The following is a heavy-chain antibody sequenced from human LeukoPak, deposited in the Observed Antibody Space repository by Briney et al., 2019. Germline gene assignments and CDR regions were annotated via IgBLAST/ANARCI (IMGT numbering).Heavy chain of an antibody. CDR2: INTNTGNP. CDR1: GYTFTSYA. Sequence: ASVKVSCKASGYTFTSYAMNWVRQAPGQGLEWMGWINTNTGNPTYAQGFTGRFVFSLDTSVSTAYPQISSLKAEDTAVYYCSTTIIAADARDAFDIWGQGTMVTVSS. J-gene: IGHJ3*02. D-gene: IGHD6-13*01. V-gene: IGHV7-4-1*02. CDR3: STTIIAADARDAFDI.